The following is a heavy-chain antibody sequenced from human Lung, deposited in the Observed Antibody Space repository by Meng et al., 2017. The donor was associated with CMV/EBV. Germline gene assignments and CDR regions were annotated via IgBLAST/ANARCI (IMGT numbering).Heavy chain of an antibody. Sequence: GESLKISCAASGFTFSNAWMSWVRQAPGKGLEWVGRIKSKTDGGTTDYAAPVKGRFTISRDDSKNTLYLQMNSLKTEDTAVYYCTTGRDVGATTGPWGQGXLVTVSS. V-gene: IGHV3-15*01. D-gene: IGHD1-26*01. CDR2: IKSKTDGGTT. CDR3: TTGRDVGATTGP. J-gene: IGHJ5*02. CDR1: GFTFSNAW.